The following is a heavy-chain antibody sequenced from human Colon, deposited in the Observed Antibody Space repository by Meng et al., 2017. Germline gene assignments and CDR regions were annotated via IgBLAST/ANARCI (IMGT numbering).Heavy chain of an antibody. CDR3: ARENRFVGASYA. J-gene: IGHJ5*02. CDR1: GGTFSSFT. V-gene: IGHV1-69*02. CDR2: IIPVLGVT. Sequence: SVKVSCKASGGTFSSFTLTWVRQAPGHGLEWMGKIIPVLGVTNYAQKFQDRVAITADTSTSTAYMELSSLTSEDTAVYYCARENRFVGASYAWGPGTQVTVSS. D-gene: IGHD1-26*01.